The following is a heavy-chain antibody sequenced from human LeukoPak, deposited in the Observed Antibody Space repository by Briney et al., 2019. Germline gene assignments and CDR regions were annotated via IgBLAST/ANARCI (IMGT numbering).Heavy chain of an antibody. CDR1: GGSFSGYY. CDR2: INHSGST. V-gene: IGHV4-34*01. D-gene: IGHD3-22*01. Sequence: SETLSLTCAVYGGSFSGYYWSWIRQPPGKGLEWIGEINHSGSTNYNPSLKSRVTISVDTSKNQFSLKLSSVTAADTAVYYCARHWPRITMIVVRRGAFDIWGQGTMVTVSS. CDR3: ARHWPRITMIVVRRGAFDI. J-gene: IGHJ3*02.